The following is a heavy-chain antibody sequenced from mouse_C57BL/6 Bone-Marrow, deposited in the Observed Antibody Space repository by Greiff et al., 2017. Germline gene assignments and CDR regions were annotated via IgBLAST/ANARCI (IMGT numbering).Heavy chain of an antibody. CDR1: GYSITSGYY. V-gene: IGHV3-6*01. CDR3: ARGFAY. CDR2: ISYDGSN. J-gene: IGHJ3*01. Sequence: EVQLQQSGPGLVKPSQSLSLTCSVTGYSITSGYYWNWIRQFPGNKLEWMGYISYDGSNNYNPSLKNRISITRDTSKNQFFLKLNSVTTEDTATYYCARGFAYWGQGTLVTVSA.